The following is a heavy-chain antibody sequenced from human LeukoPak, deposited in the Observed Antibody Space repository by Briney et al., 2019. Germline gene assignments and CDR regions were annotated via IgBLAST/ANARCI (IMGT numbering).Heavy chain of an antibody. CDR1: EFTFSNYW. CDR2: IKEDGSEK. CDR3: ARYGGTPLHSYDY. V-gene: IGHV3-7*01. D-gene: IGHD2-15*01. Sequence: GGSLRLSCAASEFTFSNYWMSWVRQAPGKGLEWVANIKEDGSEKYYVDSVKGRFTISRDNAKNSLYLQMNSLRAEDTAVYYCARYGGTPLHSYDYWGQGTLVTVSS. J-gene: IGHJ4*02.